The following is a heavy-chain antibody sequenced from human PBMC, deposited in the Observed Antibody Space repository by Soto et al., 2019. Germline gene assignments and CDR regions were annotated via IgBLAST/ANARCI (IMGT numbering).Heavy chain of an antibody. D-gene: IGHD2-2*01. Sequence: QVQLVESGGGVVQPGRSLRLSCAASGFTFSSYGMHWVRQAPGKGLEWVAVIWYDGSNKYYADSVKGRFTISSDNSQNTLYLQMKSLRAEDTAVYYCARESIRPRLAVVVPGDVWGQGTTVTVSS. V-gene: IGHV3-33*01. CDR3: ARESIRPRLAVVVPGDV. CDR1: GFTFSSYG. CDR2: IWYDGSNK. J-gene: IGHJ6*02.